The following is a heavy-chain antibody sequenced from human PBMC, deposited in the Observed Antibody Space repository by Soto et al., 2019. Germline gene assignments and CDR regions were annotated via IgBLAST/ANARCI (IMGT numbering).Heavy chain of an antibody. D-gene: IGHD2-2*01. CDR2: MYHSGST. J-gene: IGHJ6*02. Sequence: QVQLQESGPGLVKPSGTLSLTCAVSGGSISSSNWWRWVRQPPGKGLEWIGEMYHSGSTDYNPSLKRRVTISVDKSKNQFTLKLSSVTAADTAVYYCARVVGGYYYGMDVWGQGTTVPVSS. CDR1: GGSISSSNW. CDR3: ARVVGGYYYGMDV. V-gene: IGHV4-4*02.